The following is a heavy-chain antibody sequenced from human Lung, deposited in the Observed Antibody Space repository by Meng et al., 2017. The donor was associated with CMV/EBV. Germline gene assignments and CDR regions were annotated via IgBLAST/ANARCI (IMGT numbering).Heavy chain of an antibody. CDR3: ARGTVTSRVIVPPFAIKIVYGMDV. CDR1: GGSFSGYF. J-gene: IGHJ6*02. D-gene: IGHD2-2*01. V-gene: IGHV4-34*01. CDR2: INHSGST. Sequence: LSCAVYGGSFSGYFWSWIRQPPGKGLEWIGEINHSGSTNYNPSLKSRVTISVDTSKNQFFLKLGSVTAADTAVYYCARGTVTSRVIVPPFAIKIVYGMDVWXQGTTVTVSS.